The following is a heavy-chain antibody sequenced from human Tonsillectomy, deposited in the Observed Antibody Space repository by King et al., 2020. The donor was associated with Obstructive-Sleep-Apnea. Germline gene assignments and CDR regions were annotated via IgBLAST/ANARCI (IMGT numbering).Heavy chain of an antibody. J-gene: IGHJ4*02. CDR3: AKSLQYSGNYWTSPVIDY. D-gene: IGHD1-26*01. V-gene: IGHV3-23*04. Sequence: VQLVESGGGLVQPGGSLRLSCAASGFTFSSYAMSWVRQAPGKGLEWVSAISGSGVSTYYADSVKGRFTISRDNSTNTLYLQMNSLRAGDTAVYYCAKSLQYSGNYWTSPVIDYWGQGTLVTVSS. CDR1: GFTFSSYA. CDR2: ISGSGVST.